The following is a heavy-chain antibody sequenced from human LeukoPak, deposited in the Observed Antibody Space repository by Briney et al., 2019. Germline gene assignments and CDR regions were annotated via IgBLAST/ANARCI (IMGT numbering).Heavy chain of an antibody. J-gene: IGHJ6*02. CDR1: GGSFSGYY. D-gene: IGHD2-15*01. V-gene: IGHV4-34*01. CDR3: ASGHCSGGSCYYTAPRRDV. Sequence: PSETLSLTCAVYGGSFSGYYWSWIRQPPGKGLEWIGEINHSGSTNYNPSLKSRVTISVDTSKNQFSLKLSSVTAADTAVYYCASGHCSGGSCYYTAPRRDVWGQGTTVTVCS. CDR2: INHSGST.